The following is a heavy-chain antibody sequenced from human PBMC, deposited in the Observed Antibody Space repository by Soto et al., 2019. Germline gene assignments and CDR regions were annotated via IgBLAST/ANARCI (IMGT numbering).Heavy chain of an antibody. CDR3: AKDRMVYARGGGFDY. D-gene: IGHD2-8*01. V-gene: IGHV3-23*01. J-gene: IGHJ4*02. CDR2: ISGSGGST. CDR1: GFTFRSYA. Sequence: EVQLLESGGGLVQPGGSLRLSCAASGFTFRSYAMSWVRQAPGKGLEWVSAISGSGGSTYYADSVKGRFTISRDNSKNPLDLQMNRLGAEDTAVYYCAKDRMVYARGGGFDYWGQGTLVTVSS.